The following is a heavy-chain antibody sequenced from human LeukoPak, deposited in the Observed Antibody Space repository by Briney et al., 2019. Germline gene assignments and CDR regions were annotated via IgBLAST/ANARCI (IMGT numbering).Heavy chain of an antibody. Sequence: GGSLRLSCAASGFTFSNYGMNWVRQAPGKGLEWVSHISVSSAVYYADSVKGRFTISRDNSKNTLYLQMNSLRAEDTAVYYCAKDTDSLQASCAFDIWGQGTMVTVSS. CDR1: GFTFSNYG. CDR2: ISVSSAV. CDR3: AKDTDSLQASCAFDI. V-gene: IGHV3-23*01. J-gene: IGHJ3*02. D-gene: IGHD3-22*01.